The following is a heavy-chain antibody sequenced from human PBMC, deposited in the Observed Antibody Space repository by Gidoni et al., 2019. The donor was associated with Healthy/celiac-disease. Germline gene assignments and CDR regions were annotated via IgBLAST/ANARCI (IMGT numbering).Heavy chain of an antibody. CDR3: ARLYGSGSYDDY. J-gene: IGHJ4*02. Sequence: QVQLQQWGAGLLKPSATLSLTCAVDGGSFSGYYWSWIRQPPGKGLEWIGEINHSGSTNYNPSLKSRVTISVDTSKNQFSLKLSSVTAADTAVYYCARLYGSGSYDDYWGQGTLVTVSS. D-gene: IGHD3-10*01. V-gene: IGHV4-34*01. CDR2: INHSGST. CDR1: GGSFSGYY.